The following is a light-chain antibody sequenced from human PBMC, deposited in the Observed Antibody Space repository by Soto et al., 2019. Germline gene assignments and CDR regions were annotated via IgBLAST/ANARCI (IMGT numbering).Light chain of an antibody. CDR3: CSYAGSYTLV. Sequence: QSALTQPASVSGSPGQSITISCTGTSSDVGGYNYVSWYQQHPGTAPKLMIYEVSNRPSGVSDRFSGSRSGNTASLTISGLQAEDESDYYCCSYAGSYTLVFGGGTKLTVL. CDR2: EVS. V-gene: IGLV2-14*01. CDR1: SSDVGGYNY. J-gene: IGLJ2*01.